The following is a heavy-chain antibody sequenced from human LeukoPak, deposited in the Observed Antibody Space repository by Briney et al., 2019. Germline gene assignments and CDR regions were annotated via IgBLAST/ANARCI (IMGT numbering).Heavy chain of an antibody. D-gene: IGHD1-26*01. CDR3: ARDHHSGALDY. Sequence: GGSLRLSCAPSGFTFSTAWMTWVRQAPGKGLEWLGNINQGGSVTNYVDSVKGRFSISRDNAKNTMYLQMGSLRVEDTAVYYCARDHHSGALDYWGQGTLVTVSS. J-gene: IGHJ4*02. V-gene: IGHV3-7*01. CDR1: GFTFSTAW. CDR2: INQGGSVT.